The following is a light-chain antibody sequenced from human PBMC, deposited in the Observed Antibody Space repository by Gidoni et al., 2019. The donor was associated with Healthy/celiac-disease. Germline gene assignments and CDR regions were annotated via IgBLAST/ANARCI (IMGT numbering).Light chain of an antibody. Sequence: DIQMTQSPSSLSASVGDRVTITFRASQSISSYFNWYQQKPGKDTKLLIYAASSLQSGVPSRFSGSVSGTDFTLTISSLQPEDFATYYCQHSYSTPYTFGQGTKLEIK. CDR1: QSISSY. CDR2: AAS. CDR3: QHSYSTPYT. J-gene: IGKJ2*01. V-gene: IGKV1-39*01.